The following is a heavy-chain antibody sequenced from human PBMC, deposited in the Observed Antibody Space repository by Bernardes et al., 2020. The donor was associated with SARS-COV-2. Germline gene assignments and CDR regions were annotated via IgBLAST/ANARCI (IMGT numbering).Heavy chain of an antibody. D-gene: IGHD3-22*01. CDR2: INPNSGGT. CDR3: ALPPTNYDRYGMDV. J-gene: IGHJ6*02. CDR1: GYTFTGYY. V-gene: IGHV1-2*02. Sequence: ASVKVSCKASGYTFTGYYIHWVRQAPGQGLEWMGWINPNSGGTNDAQKFQGRVTMTRDTSSSTAYMELSRLRSDDTAVYYCALPPTNYDRYGMDVWGQGTTVTVS.